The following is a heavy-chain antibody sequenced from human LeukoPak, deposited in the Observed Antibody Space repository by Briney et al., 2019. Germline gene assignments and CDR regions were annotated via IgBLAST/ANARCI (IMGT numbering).Heavy chain of an antibody. V-gene: IGHV3-30*18. J-gene: IGHJ4*02. Sequence: GGSLRLSCSASGFTFSSYGMHWVRQAPGKGLEWVAVISYDGSNKYYADSVKGRFTISRDNSKNTLYLQMNSLRAEDTAVYYCAKDGLKSGSYSDYWGQGTLVTVSS. CDR3: AKDGLKSGSYSDY. CDR1: GFTFSSYG. D-gene: IGHD1-26*01. CDR2: ISYDGSNK.